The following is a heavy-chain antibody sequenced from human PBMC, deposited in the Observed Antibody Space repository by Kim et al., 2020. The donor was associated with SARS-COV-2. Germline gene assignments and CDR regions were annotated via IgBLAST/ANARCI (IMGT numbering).Heavy chain of an antibody. CDR1: GFSFSTYV. CDR2: ISGSGVGT. Sequence: GGSLRLSSAASGFSFSTYVISWVRQAPGKGLEWVSGISGSGVGTDYADSVKGRFSISRDNSNNTVFLQMNSLRGDDTAVYYCARDLGGADVWGQGTTVIV. J-gene: IGHJ6*02. D-gene: IGHD3-16*01. V-gene: IGHV3-23*01. CDR3: ARDLGGADV.